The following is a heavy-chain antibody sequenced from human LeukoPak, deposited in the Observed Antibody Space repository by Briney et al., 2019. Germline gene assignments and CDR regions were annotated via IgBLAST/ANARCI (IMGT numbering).Heavy chain of an antibody. CDR3: ARGYYSSSRFDS. V-gene: IGHV3-74*01. CDR1: GXLFSNYC. D-gene: IGHD6-13*01. J-gene: IGHJ4*02. Sequence: PGESLKISFAASGXLFSNYCMHWVRQAPGKGLVWVSRVNSDGSTTNYADSVKGRFTISRDNAENTLYMRMNSLRPEDTAVYYCARGYYSSSRFDSWGQGTLVTVSS. CDR2: VNSDGSTT.